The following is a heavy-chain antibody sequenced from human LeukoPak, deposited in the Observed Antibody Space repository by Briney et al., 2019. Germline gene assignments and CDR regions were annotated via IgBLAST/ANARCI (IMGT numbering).Heavy chain of an antibody. Sequence: GSLRLSCAASGFTVSSNYMSWVRQAPGKGLEWVSVIYSGGSTYYADSVKSRFTISRDNSKNTLYLQMNSLRAEDTAVYYCARSLVEMATIKGFDYWGQGTLVTVSS. CDR3: ARSLVEMATIKGFDY. D-gene: IGHD5-24*01. V-gene: IGHV3-66*02. CDR2: IYSGGST. J-gene: IGHJ4*02. CDR1: GFTVSSNY.